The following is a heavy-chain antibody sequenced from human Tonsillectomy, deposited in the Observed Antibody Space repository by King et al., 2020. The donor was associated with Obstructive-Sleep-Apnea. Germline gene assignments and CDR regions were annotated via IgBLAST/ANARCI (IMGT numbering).Heavy chain of an antibody. J-gene: IGHJ5*02. V-gene: IGHV4-59*01. Sequence: QLQESGPGLVKPSETLSLTCTVSGGSISSYYWSWLRPPPGKGLEWIGYIYYSGSTNYNPSLKSRVTISVDTSKNQFSLKLSSVTAADTAVYYCARDLGRIAAAGTSWFDPWGQGTLVTVSS. D-gene: IGHD6-13*01. CDR3: ARDLGRIAAAGTSWFDP. CDR2: IYYSGST. CDR1: GGSISSYY.